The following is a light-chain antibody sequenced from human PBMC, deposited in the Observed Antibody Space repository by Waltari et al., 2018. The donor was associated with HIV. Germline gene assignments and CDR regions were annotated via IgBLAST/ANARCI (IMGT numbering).Light chain of an antibody. CDR1: SSDVGGYNY. J-gene: IGLJ3*02. CDR2: DVS. Sequence: QSALTQPRSVSGSPGQSVTISCTGTSSDVGGYNYVSWYQQHPGKAPKLMIIDVSTRPSGVPDRFSGSKSGNTASLTISGLQAEDEADYYCCSYAGSYTGVFGGGTKLTVL. CDR3: CSYAGSYTGV. V-gene: IGLV2-11*01.